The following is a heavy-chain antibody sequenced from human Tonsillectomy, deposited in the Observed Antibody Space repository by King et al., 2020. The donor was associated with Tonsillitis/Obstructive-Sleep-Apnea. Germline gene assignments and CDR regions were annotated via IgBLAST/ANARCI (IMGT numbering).Heavy chain of an antibody. CDR1: GYTFTSYG. CDR3: ARDSMSNYYDSSGYYTFAY. V-gene: IGHV1-18*01. Sequence: QLVQSGAEVKKPGASVKVSCKASGYTFTSYGISWVRQAPGQGLEWMGWISAYNGNTNYAQRLQARVTMTTDTSTSTAYMDLRRLRSDDTAVYYCARDSMSNYYDSSGYYTFAYWGQGPLVTVSS. CDR2: ISAYNGNT. J-gene: IGHJ4*02. D-gene: IGHD3-22*01.